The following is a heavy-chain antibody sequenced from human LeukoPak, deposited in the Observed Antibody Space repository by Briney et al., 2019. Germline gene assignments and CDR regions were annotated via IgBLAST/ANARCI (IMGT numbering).Heavy chain of an antibody. CDR2: ISYRGST. V-gene: IGHV4-39*07. Sequence: SETLSLTCTVSGGSIRSSTYYWGWIRQSPGKGLEWLGSISYRGSTYHNPSLKRRVTILVDTSKNQFSLKLSSVTAADTAVYYWAGRGPPDAFDVWGQGTMVAVSS. CDR1: GGSIRSSTYY. CDR3: AGRGPPDAFDV. J-gene: IGHJ3*01.